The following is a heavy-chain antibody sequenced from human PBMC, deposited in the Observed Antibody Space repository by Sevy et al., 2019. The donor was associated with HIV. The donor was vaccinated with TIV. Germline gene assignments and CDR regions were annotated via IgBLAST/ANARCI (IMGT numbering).Heavy chain of an antibody. Sequence: GGSLRLSCAASGFTFSSYAMHWVRQAPGKGLDWVTIISYDGNTKYYADSVKGRFTISRDNSKNTLYLQMNSLRAEDTGVYYCARALSGGGSSVRAIEYWGQGTLVTVSS. CDR2: ISYDGNTK. CDR1: GFTFSSYA. J-gene: IGHJ4*02. CDR3: ARALSGGGSSVRAIEY. D-gene: IGHD1-26*01. V-gene: IGHV3-30-3*01.